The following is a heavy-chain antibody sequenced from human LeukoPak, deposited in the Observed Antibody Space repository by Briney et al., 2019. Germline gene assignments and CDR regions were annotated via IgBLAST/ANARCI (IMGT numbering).Heavy chain of an antibody. CDR3: ARDSILRYFDWPAYAFDI. CDR1: EFSVGSNY. D-gene: IGHD3-9*01. J-gene: IGHJ3*02. CDR2: IYSGGST. Sequence: PGGSLRLSCAASEFSVGSNYMTWVRQAPGKGLEWVSLIYSGGSTYYADSVKGRFTISRDNSKNTLYLQMNSLRAEDTALYYCARDSILRYFDWPAYAFDIWGQGTMVTVSS. V-gene: IGHV3-66*01.